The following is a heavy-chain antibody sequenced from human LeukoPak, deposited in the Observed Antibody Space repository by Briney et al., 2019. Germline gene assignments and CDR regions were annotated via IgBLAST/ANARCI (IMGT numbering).Heavy chain of an antibody. D-gene: IGHD3-22*01. V-gene: IGHV1-18*01. CDR1: GYTFTSYG. CDR3: ASWTYYDSSGYSH. J-gene: IGHJ4*02. CDR2: ISAYNGNT. Sequence: ASVKVSCKASGYTFTSYGISWVRQAPGQGLEWMGWISAYNGNTNYAQKLQGRVTTTTDTSTSTAYMELRSLRSDDTAVYYCASWTYYDSSGYSHWGQGTLVTVSS.